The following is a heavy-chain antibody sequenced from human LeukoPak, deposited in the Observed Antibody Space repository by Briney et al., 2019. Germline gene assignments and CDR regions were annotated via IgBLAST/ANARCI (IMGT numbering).Heavy chain of an antibody. J-gene: IGHJ4*02. V-gene: IGHV3-23*01. D-gene: IGHD3-22*01. Sequence: PGGSLRLSCAASGFTFSSYAMSWVRQAPGKGLEWVSAISGSGGSTYYADSVKGRFTISRDNSKNTLYLQMNSLRAEDTAVYYCAKSITMIVVRDSADYWGQGTLVTVSS. CDR2: ISGSGGST. CDR3: AKSITMIVVRDSADY. CDR1: GFTFSSYA.